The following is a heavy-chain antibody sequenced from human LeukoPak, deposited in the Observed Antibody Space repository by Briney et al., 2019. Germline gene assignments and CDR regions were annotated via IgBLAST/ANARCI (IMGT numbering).Heavy chain of an antibody. CDR1: GFTFTNAW. V-gene: IGHV3-73*01. J-gene: IGHJ4*02. CDR3: TRRSDGSGFDY. D-gene: IGHD3-22*01. CDR2: IRSKANSYAT. Sequence: GGSLRLSCAASGFTFTNAWMSWVRQAPGKGLEWVGRIRSKANSYATAYAASVKGRFTISRDDSKNTAYLQMNSLKTEDTAVYYCTRRSDGSGFDYWGQGTLVTVSS.